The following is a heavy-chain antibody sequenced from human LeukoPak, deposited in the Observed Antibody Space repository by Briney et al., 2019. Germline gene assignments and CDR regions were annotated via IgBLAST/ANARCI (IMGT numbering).Heavy chain of an antibody. Sequence: GGSLRLSCAASGFTFSSYAIRWVRHAPGKGLDWVSAICSSGGSTYYAHSVKGRFTISRDNSKNTLYLQMNSLRAEDTAVYYCAKVGDGYKPDYWGQGTLVTVSS. CDR1: GFTFSSYA. V-gene: IGHV3-23*01. D-gene: IGHD5-24*01. J-gene: IGHJ4*02. CDR2: ICSSGGST. CDR3: AKVGDGYKPDY.